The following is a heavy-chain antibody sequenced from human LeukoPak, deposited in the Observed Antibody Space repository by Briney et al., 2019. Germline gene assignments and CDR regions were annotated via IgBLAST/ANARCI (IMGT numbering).Heavy chain of an antibody. CDR3: ERDLPYYYDSSGYYRPSLGY. CDR2: ISAYNGNT. D-gene: IGHD3-22*01. Sequence: ASVKVSCKASGYTFTSYGISWDRQAPGQGLEWMGWISAYNGNTNYAQKLQGRVTMTTDTSTSTASMELRRQRSDDTAEYYCERDLPYYYDSSGYYRPSLGYWGQGNLVTVSS. J-gene: IGHJ4*02. CDR1: GYTFTSYG. V-gene: IGHV1-18*01.